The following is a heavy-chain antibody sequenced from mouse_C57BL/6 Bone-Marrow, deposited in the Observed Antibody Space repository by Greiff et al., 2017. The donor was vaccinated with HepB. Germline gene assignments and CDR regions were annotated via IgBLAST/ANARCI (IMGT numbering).Heavy chain of an antibody. V-gene: IGHV1-64*01. CDR3: ARGWVLPYYAMDY. D-gene: IGHD2-3*01. CDR1: GYTFTSYW. CDR2: IHPNSGST. Sequence: QVHVKQPGAELVKPGASVKLSCKASGYTFTSYWMHWVKQRPGQGLEWIGMIHPNSGSTNYNEKFKSKATLTVDKSSSTAYMQLSSLTSEDSAVYYCARGWVLPYYAMDYWGQGTSVTVSS. J-gene: IGHJ4*01.